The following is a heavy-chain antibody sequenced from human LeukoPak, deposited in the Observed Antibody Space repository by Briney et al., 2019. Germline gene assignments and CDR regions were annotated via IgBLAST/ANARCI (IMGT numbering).Heavy chain of an antibody. CDR3: ARDGVSLAYSGSYYYYGMDV. J-gene: IGHJ6*02. V-gene: IGHV4-4*07. D-gene: IGHD1-26*01. CDR2: IYTSGST. Sequence: SETLSLTCTVSGGSISSYYWSWIRQPAGKGLEWIGRIYTSGSTNYNPSLKSRVTMSVDTSKNQFSLKLSSVTAADTAEYYCARDGVSLAYSGSYYYYGMDVWGQGTTVTVSS. CDR1: GGSISSYY.